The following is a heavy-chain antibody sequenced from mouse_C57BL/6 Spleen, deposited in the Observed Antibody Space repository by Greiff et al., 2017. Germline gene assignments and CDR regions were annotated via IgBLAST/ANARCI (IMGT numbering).Heavy chain of an antibody. V-gene: IGHV1-80*01. CDR1: GYAFSSYW. CDR2: IYPGDGDT. Sequence: QVQLQQSGAELVKPGASVKISCKASGYAFSSYWMNWVKQRPGKGLEWIGQIYPGDGDTNYNGKFKGKATLTADKSSSTAYMQLSSLTSEDSAVYFCARGLYYGSSYGYWGQGTLSQSPQ. D-gene: IGHD1-1*01. CDR3: ARGLYYGSSYGY. J-gene: IGHJ2*01.